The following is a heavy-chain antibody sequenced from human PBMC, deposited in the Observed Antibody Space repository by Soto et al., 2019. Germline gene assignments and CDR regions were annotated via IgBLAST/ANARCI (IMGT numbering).Heavy chain of an antibody. D-gene: IGHD5-12*01. CDR2: INAGNGNT. CDR3: ASIYSGYVDCFDP. V-gene: IGHV1-3*01. J-gene: IGHJ5*02. Sequence: GASVQVSCKASVYTFTSYAMHWVRQAPGQRREWMGWINAGNGNTKYSQKFQGRVTITRDTSASTAHMELSSRRSEATAVYYCASIYSGYVDCFDPWGQGTLVTVSS. CDR1: VYTFTSYA.